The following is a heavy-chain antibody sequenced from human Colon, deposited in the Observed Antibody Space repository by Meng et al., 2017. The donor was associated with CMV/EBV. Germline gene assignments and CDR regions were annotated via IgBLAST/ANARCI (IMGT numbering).Heavy chain of an antibody. CDR3: TRDWNGGPKLNAFDI. CDR2: ISSSGGTT. CDR1: GFTFSTYS. J-gene: IGHJ3*02. V-gene: IGHV3-23*01. D-gene: IGHD3-3*01. Sequence: GESLKISCAASGFTFSTYSMSWVRQAPGKGLEWVTGISSSGGTTYYADSVKGRFTITRDNAKKSLFLQMSSLRAEDTALYYCTRDWNGGPKLNAFDIWGQGTVVTVSS.